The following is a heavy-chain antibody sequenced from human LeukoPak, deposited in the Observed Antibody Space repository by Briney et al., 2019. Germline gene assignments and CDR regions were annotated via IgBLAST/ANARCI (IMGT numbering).Heavy chain of an antibody. CDR1: GFTFSSYA. Sequence: PGGSLRLSCAASGFTFSSYAMSWVRQAPGKGLEWVSPFSGSGGSTYYADSVKGRFTISRDNSRNTLYLQMNSLRAEDTAVYYCAKTVSGRYCSSTSCYIPFDYWGQGTLVTVSS. CDR3: AKTVSGRYCSSTSCYIPFDY. CDR2: FSGSGGST. D-gene: IGHD2-2*02. J-gene: IGHJ4*02. V-gene: IGHV3-23*01.